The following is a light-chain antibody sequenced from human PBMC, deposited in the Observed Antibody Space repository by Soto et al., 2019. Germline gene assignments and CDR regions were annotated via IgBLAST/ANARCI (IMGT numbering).Light chain of an antibody. J-gene: IGKJ4*01. V-gene: IGKV1-12*01. CDR1: QGITSW. Sequence: DIPTPQSPSSVSASVGDRVTITCRASQGITSWLAWYQQKPGKAPKLLIYAASILQSGAPSRVSGSGSGTYFTLTISSLQPEEFATEDCHQANSFPPAFGGGTTVEIK. CDR2: AAS. CDR3: HQANSFPPA.